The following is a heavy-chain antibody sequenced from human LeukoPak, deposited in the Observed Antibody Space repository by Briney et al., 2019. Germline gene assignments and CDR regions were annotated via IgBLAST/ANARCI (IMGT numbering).Heavy chain of an antibody. CDR1: GFTFSSYA. CDR3: ARAPYGSNSGGGYFDY. V-gene: IGHV3-48*01. Sequence: PGGSLRLSCAASGFTFSSYAMSWVRQAPGKGLEWVAYISSSISIIYYADSVKGRFTISRDNAKNSQYLQLNSLRVEDTAVYYCARAPYGSNSGGGYFDYWGQGTLVTVSS. CDR2: ISSSISII. J-gene: IGHJ4*02. D-gene: IGHD4-23*01.